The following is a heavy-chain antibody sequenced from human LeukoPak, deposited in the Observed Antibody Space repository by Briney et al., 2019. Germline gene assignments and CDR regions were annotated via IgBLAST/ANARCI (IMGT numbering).Heavy chain of an antibody. CDR3: ARVVGAIDY. Sequence: ASVKVSCKASGYTFTTYNINWVRQAPGQGLEWMGWINPNSGGTNYAQKFQGRVTMTRDTSISTAYMELSRLRSDDTAVYYCARVVGAIDYWGQGTLVTVSS. V-gene: IGHV1-2*02. J-gene: IGHJ4*02. CDR1: GYTFTTYN. D-gene: IGHD1-26*01. CDR2: INPNSGGT.